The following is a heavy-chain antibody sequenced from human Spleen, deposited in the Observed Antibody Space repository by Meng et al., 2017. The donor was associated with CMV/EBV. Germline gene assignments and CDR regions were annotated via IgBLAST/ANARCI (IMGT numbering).Heavy chain of an antibody. D-gene: IGHD2-15*01. CDR2: INWNGGST. CDR1: GFTFDDYG. CDR3: AREVWDVGVVAATPVANWFDP. J-gene: IGHJ5*02. Sequence: GESLKISWAASGFTFDDYGMSWGRQAPGKGLEWVSGINWNGGSTGYADSVKGRFTISRDNAKNSLYLQMNSLRAEDTALYYCAREVWDVGVVAATPVANWFDPWGQGTLVTVSS. V-gene: IGHV3-20*04.